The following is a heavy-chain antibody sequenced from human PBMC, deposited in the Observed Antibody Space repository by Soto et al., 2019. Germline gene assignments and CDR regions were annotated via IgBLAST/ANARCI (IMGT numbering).Heavy chain of an antibody. D-gene: IGHD1-1*01. CDR3: ANLGDRRNGEVGYYYYCYGMDV. Sequence: EVQLLESGGGLVQPGGSLRLSCAASGFTFSSYAMSWVRQAPGKGLEWVSATSGSGGSTYYADSVKGRFTISRDNSKNAVYLQRISLRAGDTAVYYCANLGDRRNGEVGYYYYCYGMDVWGQGTTVTVSS. CDR2: TSGSGGST. CDR1: GFTFSSYA. V-gene: IGHV3-23*01. J-gene: IGHJ6*02.